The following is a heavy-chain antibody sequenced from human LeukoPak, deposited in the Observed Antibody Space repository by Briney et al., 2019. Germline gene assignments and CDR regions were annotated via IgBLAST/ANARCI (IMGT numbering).Heavy chain of an antibody. CDR2: ISYDGSNK. Sequence: GGPLRLSCAASGFTFSSYAMHWVRQAPGKGLEWVAVISYDGSNKYYADSVKGRFTISRDNSKNTLYLQMNSLRAEDTAVYYCARDLKDTGYWGQGTLVTVSS. CDR3: ARDLKDTGY. V-gene: IGHV3-30-3*01. J-gene: IGHJ4*02. D-gene: IGHD5-18*01. CDR1: GFTFSSYA.